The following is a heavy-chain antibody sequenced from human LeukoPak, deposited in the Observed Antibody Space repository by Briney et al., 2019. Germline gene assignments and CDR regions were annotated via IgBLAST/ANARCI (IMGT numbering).Heavy chain of an antibody. Sequence: GESLKISCKGSGYSFTSYWIGWVRQMPGKGLEWMGIIYPGDSDTRYSPSFQGQVTISADKSISTAYLQWSSLKASDTAMYYCARPYCGGDCYSGTHFDFWGQGTLVTVSS. J-gene: IGHJ4*02. D-gene: IGHD2-21*02. CDR3: ARPYCGGDCYSGTHFDF. CDR2: IYPGDSDT. V-gene: IGHV5-51*01. CDR1: GYSFTSYW.